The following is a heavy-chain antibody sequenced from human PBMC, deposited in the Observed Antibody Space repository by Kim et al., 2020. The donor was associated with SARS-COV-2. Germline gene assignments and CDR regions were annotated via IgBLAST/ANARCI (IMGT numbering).Heavy chain of an antibody. D-gene: IGHD3-22*01. V-gene: IGHV3-7*01. J-gene: IGHJ4*02. Sequence: GGSLRLSCAASGFTFSSYWMSWVRQAPGKGLEWVANIKQDGSEKYYVDSVKGRFTISRDNAKNSLYLQMNSLRAEDTAVYYCARAGDSSGYLYLFWYYFDYWGQGPLVTVSS. CDR3: ARAGDSSGYLYLFWYYFDY. CDR1: GFTFSSYW. CDR2: IKQDGSEK.